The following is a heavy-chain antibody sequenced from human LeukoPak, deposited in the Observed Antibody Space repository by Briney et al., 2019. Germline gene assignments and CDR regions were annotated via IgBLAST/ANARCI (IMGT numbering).Heavy chain of an antibody. D-gene: IGHD5-12*01. V-gene: IGHV1-2*02. CDR3: ARDLQRLTYYYMDV. J-gene: IGHJ6*03. Sequence: GASVTVSCTASGYTFTGYYMHWVRQAHGQGLEWMGWINPNSGGTNYAQKFRGRVTMTRDTSISIAYMELSRLRSDDTAVYYCARDLQRLTYYYMDVWGKGTTVTVSS. CDR2: INPNSGGT. CDR1: GYTFTGYY.